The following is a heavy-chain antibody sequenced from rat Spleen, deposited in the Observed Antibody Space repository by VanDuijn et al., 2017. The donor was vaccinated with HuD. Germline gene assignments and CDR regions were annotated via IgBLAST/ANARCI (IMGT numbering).Heavy chain of an antibody. Sequence: EEQLQESGPGLVKPSQSLSLTCSVTVYSITTNYWDWIRKFPGNKMEWIGHISYSGSTSYNPSLKSRISITRDTSKNQFFLQFNSVTTEDTATYYCAKTTVAYYYVMDAWGQGASVTVSS. CDR2: ISYSGST. V-gene: IGHV3-1*01. J-gene: IGHJ4*01. CDR1: VYSITTNY. D-gene: IGHD1-3*01. CDR3: AKTTVAYYYVMDA.